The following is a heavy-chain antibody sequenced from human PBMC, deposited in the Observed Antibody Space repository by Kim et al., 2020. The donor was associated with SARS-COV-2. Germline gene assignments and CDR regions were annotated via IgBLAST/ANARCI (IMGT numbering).Heavy chain of an antibody. CDR3: ARGSLGYDFWSGSYWGNYYYYGMDV. D-gene: IGHD3-3*01. J-gene: IGHJ6*02. CDR2: INSDGSST. V-gene: IGHV3-74*01. CDR1: GFTFSSYW. Sequence: GGSLRLSCAASGFTFSSYWMHWVRQAPGKGLVWVSRINSDGSSTSYADSVKGRFTISRDNAKNTLYLQMNSLRAEDTAVYYCARGSLGYDFWSGSYWGNYYYYGMDVWGQGTTVTVSS.